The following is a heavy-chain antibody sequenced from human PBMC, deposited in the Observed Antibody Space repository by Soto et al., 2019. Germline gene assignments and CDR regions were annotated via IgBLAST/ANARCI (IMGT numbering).Heavy chain of an antibody. CDR1: GASISSDGYS. D-gene: IGHD4-17*01. CDR2: IYYSGSS. V-gene: IGHV4-31*02. Sequence: SETLSLTXTVSGASISSDGYSWSWIRQHPGKGLEWIGHIYYSGSSHKNPSLKTRVTISVDTSKKQFSLKLNSVTAADSAVYYCARLTTRFDPWGQGTLVTVSS. CDR3: ARLTTRFDP. J-gene: IGHJ5*02.